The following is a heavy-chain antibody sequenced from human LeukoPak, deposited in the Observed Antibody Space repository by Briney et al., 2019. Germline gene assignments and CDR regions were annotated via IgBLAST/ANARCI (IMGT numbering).Heavy chain of an antibody. V-gene: IGHV3-21*06. D-gene: IGHD1-26*01. CDR1: GFTFSSYS. Sequence: PGGSLRLSCAASGFTFSSYSMNWVRQAPGKGLKWVSSITSSSSYIYYADSVKGRFTISRDNAKNSLYLQMDSLRVEDTAVYYCARDPYSGNYGAYYYYYMDVWGKGTTVTISS. CDR2: ITSSSSYI. J-gene: IGHJ6*03. CDR3: ARDPYSGNYGAYYYYYMDV.